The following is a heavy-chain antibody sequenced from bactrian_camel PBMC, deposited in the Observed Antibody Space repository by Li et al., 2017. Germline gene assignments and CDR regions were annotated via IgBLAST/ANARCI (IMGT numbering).Heavy chain of an antibody. D-gene: IGHD2*01. CDR3: ATDTLEIGAKAWNY. CDR2: IGSSGST. Sequence: HVQLVESGGGSVQAGGSLTVSCVASGATHMSSFCMAWFRQIPGKEREGVAIIGSSGSTGYADSVKGRFTISKDNAKNTLYLQMNSLKPEDTAVYYCATDTLEIGAKAWNYWGQGTQVTVS. CDR1: GATHMSSFC. V-gene: IGHV3S57*01. J-gene: IGHJ4*01.